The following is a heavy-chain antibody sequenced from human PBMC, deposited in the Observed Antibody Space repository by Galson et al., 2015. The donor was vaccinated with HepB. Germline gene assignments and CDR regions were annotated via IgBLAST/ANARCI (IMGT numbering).Heavy chain of an antibody. CDR3: ARDYYGDYALSAFDI. D-gene: IGHD4-17*01. Sequence: SLRLSCAASGFPFTAYWMSWVRQAPGKGLEWVANIKQYGSEKYYVDSVRGRFTISRDNAKNSLYLQMNSLRAEDTAVYYCARDYYGDYALSAFDIWVQGTMVTVSS. J-gene: IGHJ3*02. CDR2: IKQYGSEK. CDR1: GFPFTAYW. V-gene: IGHV3-7*01.